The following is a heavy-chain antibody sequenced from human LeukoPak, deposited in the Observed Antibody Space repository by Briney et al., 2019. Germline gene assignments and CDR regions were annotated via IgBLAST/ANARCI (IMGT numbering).Heavy chain of an antibody. CDR3: ARDQDYYDSSGYQSGMDV. D-gene: IGHD3-22*01. J-gene: IGHJ6*02. CDR2: IIPILGIA. CDR1: GGTFSSYA. V-gene: IGHV1-69*04. Sequence: SVKVSCKASGGTFSSYAISWVRQAPGQGPEWMGRIIPILGIANYAQKFQGRVTITADKSTSTAYMELSSLRSEDTAVYYCARDQDYYDSSGYQSGMDVWGQGTTVTVSS.